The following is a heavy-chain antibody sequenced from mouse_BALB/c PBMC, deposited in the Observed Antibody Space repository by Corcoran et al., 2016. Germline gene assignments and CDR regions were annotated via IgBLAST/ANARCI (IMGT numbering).Heavy chain of an antibody. J-gene: IGHJ3*01. CDR1: GFNIKDTY. D-gene: IGHD1-1*01. V-gene: IGHV14-3*02. CDR3: ARGYYGSSSAWFAY. Sequence: EVQLQQSGAELVKPGASVKLSCTASGFNIKDTYMHWVKQRPEQGLEWIGRIDPANGNTKYDPKFQGKATITADTSSNTAYLQLSSLTSEDTAVYYGARGYYGSSSAWFAYWCQGTLVTVAA. CDR2: IDPANGNT.